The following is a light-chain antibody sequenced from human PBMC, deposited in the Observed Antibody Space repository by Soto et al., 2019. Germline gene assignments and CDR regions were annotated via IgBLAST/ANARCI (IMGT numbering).Light chain of an antibody. CDR3: QQSYSTPLT. V-gene: IGKV1-39*01. J-gene: IGKJ4*01. CDR1: QSISNY. CDR2: AAS. Sequence: IQMTQSPSSLSASVGYRVTITGRASQSISNYLNWYQQKPGKAPKLLIYAASSLQSGVPSRFSGSGSGTDFTLTISSLQPEDFATYYCQQSYSTPLTFGGGTKVDIK.